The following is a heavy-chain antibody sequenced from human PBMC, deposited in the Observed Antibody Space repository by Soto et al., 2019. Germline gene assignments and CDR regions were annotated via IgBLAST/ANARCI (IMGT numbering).Heavy chain of an antibody. CDR2: ISAYNGNT. D-gene: IGHD3-3*01. Sequence: ASGKGSCKASGYRFTSYGSSWVGQAPGKGLEWMGWISAYNGNTNYAQKLQGRVTMTTDTSTSTAYMELRSLRSDDTAVYYFARLVGRFLEWLVPYYFDYWGQGTQVTVSS. V-gene: IGHV1-18*01. CDR1: GYRFTSYG. CDR3: ARLVGRFLEWLVPYYFDY. J-gene: IGHJ4*02.